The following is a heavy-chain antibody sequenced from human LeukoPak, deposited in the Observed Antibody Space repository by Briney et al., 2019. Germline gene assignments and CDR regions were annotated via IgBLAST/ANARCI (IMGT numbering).Heavy chain of an antibody. CDR2: INAGNGNT. J-gene: IGHJ5*02. Sequence: ASVKVSRKASGYTFTSYAMHWVRQAPGHRLEGMGWINAGNGNTKYSQKFQGRATITRDTSASTACMELSSLRSEDTAVYYCARAPWGGYDRDWFDPWGQGTLVTVSS. CDR1: GYTFTSYA. CDR3: ARAPWGGYDRDWFDP. D-gene: IGHD5-12*01. V-gene: IGHV1-3*01.